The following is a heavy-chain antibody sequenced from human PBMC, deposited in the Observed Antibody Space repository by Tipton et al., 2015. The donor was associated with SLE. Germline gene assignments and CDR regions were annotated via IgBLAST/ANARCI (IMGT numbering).Heavy chain of an antibody. D-gene: IGHD3-10*01. CDR1: GGSVNSHY. V-gene: IGHV4-59*02. J-gene: IGHJ3*02. CDR3: ARDTAHYGSGDGAFDI. Sequence: LSLTCTVSGGSVNSHYWSWIRQPPGKGLQWIGYVYYTGGTNYNPSLKSRVTISADTSNNQFSLKLSSVTAADTAVYYCARDTAHYGSGDGAFDIWGQGTMVTVSS. CDR2: VYYTGGT.